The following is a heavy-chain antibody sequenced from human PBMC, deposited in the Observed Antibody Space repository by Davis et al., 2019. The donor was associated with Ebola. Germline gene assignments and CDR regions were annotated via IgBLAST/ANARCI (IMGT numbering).Heavy chain of an antibody. CDR1: GGSITSYY. V-gene: IGHV4-59*12. CDR2: SYYSGST. CDR3: AREIAATLDY. J-gene: IGHJ4*02. Sequence: SETLSLTCTVSGGSITSYYWSWIRQPPGKGLEWIGYSYYSGSTNYNPSLKSRVTISVDTSKNQFSLKLSSVTAADTAVYYCAREIAATLDYWGQGTLVTVSS. D-gene: IGHD2-15*01.